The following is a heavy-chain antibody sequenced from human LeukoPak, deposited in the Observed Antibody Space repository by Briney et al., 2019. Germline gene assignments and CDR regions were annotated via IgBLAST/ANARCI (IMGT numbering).Heavy chain of an antibody. V-gene: IGHV4-34*01. J-gene: IGHJ4*02. Sequence: SETLSLTCAVYGVSFSGYYWSWIRQPPGKGLEWIGEINHSGSTNYNPSLKSRVTISVDTSKNRFSLKLSSVTAADTAVYYCARFTRRLGRGADYWGQGTLVTVSS. CDR1: GVSFSGYY. D-gene: IGHD1-26*01. CDR2: INHSGST. CDR3: ARFTRRLGRGADY.